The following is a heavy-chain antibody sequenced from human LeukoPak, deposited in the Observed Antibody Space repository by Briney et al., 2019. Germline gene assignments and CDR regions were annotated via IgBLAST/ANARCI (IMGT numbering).Heavy chain of an antibody. V-gene: IGHV3-21*05. CDR2: ISSSSSYT. D-gene: IGHD1-26*01. Sequence: GGSLRLSCAASGFTFSSYSMNWVRQAPGKGLEWVSYISSSSSYTNYADSVKGRFTISRDNAKNTLYLQMNSLRAEDTAVYYCARARPHSPYYFDYWGQGTLVTVSS. CDR1: GFTFSSYS. J-gene: IGHJ4*02. CDR3: ARARPHSPYYFDY.